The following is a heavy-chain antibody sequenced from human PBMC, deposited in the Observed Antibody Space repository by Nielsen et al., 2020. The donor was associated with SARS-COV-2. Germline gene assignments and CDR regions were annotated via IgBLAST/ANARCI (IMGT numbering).Heavy chain of an antibody. CDR2: ISRDSGET. Sequence: GESLKISCAASGFTFSDYYMSWIRQAPGKGLEWVSSISRDSGETYYAGSVKGRFTTSRDNAKDSLYLQMNSLRAEDTAVYYCVRRVVGGTGFEYWGQGTLVTVSS. J-gene: IGHJ4*02. CDR1: GFTFSDYY. V-gene: IGHV3-11*06. D-gene: IGHD6-19*01. CDR3: VRRVVGGTGFEY.